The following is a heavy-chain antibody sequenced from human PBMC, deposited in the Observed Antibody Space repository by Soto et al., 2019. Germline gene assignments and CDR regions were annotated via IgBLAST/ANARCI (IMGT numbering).Heavy chain of an antibody. Sequence: PSETLSLTCSVSGYSVSSSDYYWAWIRQPPGKGLAWIGSMLYSGLTYYNPSLKSRVTLPVDTSKNQFSGRLHSVTASDTAVYYCAPLSVSLSGPYGIHVWGQGTTVTVSS. V-gene: IGHV4-39*01. CDR3: APLSVSLSGPYGIHV. CDR1: GYSVSSSDYY. J-gene: IGHJ6*02. CDR2: MLYSGLT. D-gene: IGHD2-15*01.